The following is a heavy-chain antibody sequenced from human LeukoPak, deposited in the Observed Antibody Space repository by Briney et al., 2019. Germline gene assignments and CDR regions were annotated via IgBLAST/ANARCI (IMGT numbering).Heavy chain of an antibody. CDR1: GYTFTRYY. CDR2: ISAYNGNT. J-gene: IGHJ4*02. D-gene: IGHD4-23*01. CDR3: ARDHYGGNHGY. Sequence: ASVKVSCKASGYTFTRYYMHWVRQAPGQGLEWMGWISAYNGNTNYTQKLQGRVTMTTDTSTSTAYMELRSLRSDDTAVYYCARDHYGGNHGYWGQGTLVTVSS. V-gene: IGHV1-18*04.